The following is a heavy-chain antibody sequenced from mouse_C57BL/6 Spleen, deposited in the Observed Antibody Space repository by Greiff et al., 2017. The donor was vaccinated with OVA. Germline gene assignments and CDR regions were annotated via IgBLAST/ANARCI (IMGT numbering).Heavy chain of an antibody. CDR1: GYTFTDYE. D-gene: IGHD1-1*01. J-gene: IGHJ1*03. CDR3: TRRGSYWYFDV. V-gene: IGHV1-15*01. CDR2: IDPETGGT. Sequence: QVQLQQSGAELVRPGASVTLSCKASGYTFTDYEMHWVKQTPVHGLEWIGAIDPETGGTAYNQKFKGKAILTADKSSSTAYMELRSLTSVDSAVYYCTRRGSYWYFDVWGTGTTVTVSS.